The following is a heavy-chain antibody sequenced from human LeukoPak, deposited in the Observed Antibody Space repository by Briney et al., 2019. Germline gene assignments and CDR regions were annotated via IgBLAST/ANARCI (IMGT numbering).Heavy chain of an antibody. Sequence: GGSLRLSCAASGFTSSSYGMHWVRQAPGKGLEWVAVIWYDGSNKYYADSVKGRFTISRDNSKNTLYLQMNSLRAEDTAVYYCARVGGSGYYGSPFDYWGQGTLVTVSS. CDR1: GFTSSSYG. J-gene: IGHJ4*02. V-gene: IGHV3-33*01. CDR3: ARVGGSGYYGSPFDY. CDR2: IWYDGSNK. D-gene: IGHD3-22*01.